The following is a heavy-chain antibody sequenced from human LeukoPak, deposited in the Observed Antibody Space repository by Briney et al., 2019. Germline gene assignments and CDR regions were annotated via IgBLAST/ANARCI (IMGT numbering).Heavy chain of an antibody. J-gene: IGHJ4*02. CDR2: ISSSGSTI. V-gene: IGHV3-11*04. Sequence: GGSLRLSCAASGFTFSDYYMSWIRQAPGKGLEWVSYISSSGSTIYYADSVKGRLTISRDNAKNSLYLQMNSLRAEDTAVYYCASWAYHFDWTSDYFDYWGQGTLVTVSS. D-gene: IGHD3-9*01. CDR1: GFTFSDYY. CDR3: ASWAYHFDWTSDYFDY.